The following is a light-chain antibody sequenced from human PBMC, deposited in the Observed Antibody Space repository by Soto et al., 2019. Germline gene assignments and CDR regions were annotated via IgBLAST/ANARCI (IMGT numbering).Light chain of an antibody. CDR2: DAS. V-gene: IGKV3-11*01. CDR1: QSPSGY. CDR3: QQGSTWPT. J-gene: IGKJ1*01. Sequence: EIVLTQSPATLSLSPGERATLSCRASQSPSGYLAWYQQRPGQAPRLLIYDASSRANGIPARFTGSGSGTVFSLTISSLEPEDFAVYYCQQGSTWPTFGPGTRVDIK.